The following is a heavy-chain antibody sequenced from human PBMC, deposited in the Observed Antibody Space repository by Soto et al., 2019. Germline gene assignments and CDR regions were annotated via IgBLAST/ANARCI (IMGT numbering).Heavy chain of an antibody. V-gene: IGHV1-3*01. Sequence: QVQLVQSGAEVKKPGGSVKISCKTSGYTFMTYALHWVRQAPGQRLEWMGWINPGSGNTEYSQKLQGRVTITRDTSARTVFMDVANLTSEDTAVYYCARIRMLWYGELSHRGQGTLVTVSA. CDR3: ARIRMLWYGELSH. CDR2: INPGSGNT. CDR1: GYTFMTYA. D-gene: IGHD3-10*01. J-gene: IGHJ4*02.